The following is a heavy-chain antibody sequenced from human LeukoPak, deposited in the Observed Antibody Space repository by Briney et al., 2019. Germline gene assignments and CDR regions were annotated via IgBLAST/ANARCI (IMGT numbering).Heavy chain of an antibody. J-gene: IGHJ4*02. D-gene: IGHD7-27*01. CDR2: IIPIFGTA. Sequence: SVKVSFKASGGTFSSYAISWVRQAPGQGLEWMGRIIPIFGTANYAQKFQGRVTITTDESTSTAYMELSSLRSEDTAVYYCARDGSGAYPEGYWGQGTLVTVSS. CDR1: GGTFSSYA. CDR3: ARDGSGAYPEGY. V-gene: IGHV1-69*05.